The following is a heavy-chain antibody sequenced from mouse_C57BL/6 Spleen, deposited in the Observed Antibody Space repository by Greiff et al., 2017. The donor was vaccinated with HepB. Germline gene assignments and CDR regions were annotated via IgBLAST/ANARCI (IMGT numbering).Heavy chain of an antibody. CDR2: ISSGGSYT. CDR3: ARERDDYDGAWFAY. CDR1: GFTFSSYG. Sequence: EVQRVESGGDLVKPGGSLKLSCAASGFTFSSYGMSWVRQTPDKRLEWVATISSGGSYTYYPDSVKGRFTISRDNAKNTLYLQMSSLKSEDTAMYYCARERDDYDGAWFAYWGQGTLVTVSA. V-gene: IGHV5-6*01. J-gene: IGHJ3*01. D-gene: IGHD2-4*01.